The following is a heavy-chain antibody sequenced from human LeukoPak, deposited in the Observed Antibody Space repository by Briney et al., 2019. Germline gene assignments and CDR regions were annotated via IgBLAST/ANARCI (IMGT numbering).Heavy chain of an antibody. CDR3: AVHYYSYYYMDV. CDR2: ISGSGGST. V-gene: IGHV3-23*01. CDR1: GFTFSSYA. J-gene: IGHJ6*03. Sequence: GGSLRLSCAASGFTFSSYAMSWVRQAPGKWLEWVSAISGSGGSTYYADSVKGRFTISRDNSKNTLYLQMNSLRAEDTAVYYCAVHYYSYYYMDVWGKGTTVTVSS.